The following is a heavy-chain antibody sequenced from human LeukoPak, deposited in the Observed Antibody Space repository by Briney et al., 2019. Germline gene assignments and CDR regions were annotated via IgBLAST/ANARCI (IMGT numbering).Heavy chain of an antibody. V-gene: IGHV3-7*01. Sequence: GGSLRLSCAASGFTFSSYWMSWVRQAPGEGGEGVANIKQDGSEKYYVDSVKGRFTISRDNAKNSLYLQMNSLRAEDTAVYYCARDSDRLWFGDNYYGMDVWGQGTTVTVSS. CDR1: GFTFSSYW. J-gene: IGHJ6*02. CDR3: ARDSDRLWFGDNYYGMDV. D-gene: IGHD3-10*01. CDR2: IKQDGSEK.